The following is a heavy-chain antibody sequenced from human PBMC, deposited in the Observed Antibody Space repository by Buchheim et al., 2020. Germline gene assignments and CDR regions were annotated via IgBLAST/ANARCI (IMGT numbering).Heavy chain of an antibody. CDR1: GFTFSIYW. CDR2: ITQDGSEK. V-gene: IGHV3-7*01. J-gene: IGHJ4*01. D-gene: IGHD2-15*01. Sequence: EVQLVESGGGLVQPGGSLRLSCAASGFTFSIYWMTWVRQAPGKGLEWVANITQDGSEKYYVDSVKGRFTISRDNAKNSLYLQMNSLTAEDTAVYYCARGFCSGSSCYRFAQWGQGTL. CDR3: ARGFCSGSSCYRFAQ.